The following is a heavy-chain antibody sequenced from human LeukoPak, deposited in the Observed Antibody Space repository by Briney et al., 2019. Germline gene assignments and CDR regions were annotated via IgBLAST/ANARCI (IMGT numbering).Heavy chain of an antibody. J-gene: IGHJ4*02. CDR3: ARVGSEEGYYFDY. D-gene: IGHD2-15*01. CDR1: GFTFDDYG. Sequence: GGSLRLSCAASGFTFDDYGMSWFRQVPGKGLEWVSGINWSGGSTGYADSVKGRFTISRDNAKNSLYLQMNSLRAEDTALYYCARVGSEEGYYFDYWGQGTLVTVSS. V-gene: IGHV3-20*04. CDR2: INWSGGST.